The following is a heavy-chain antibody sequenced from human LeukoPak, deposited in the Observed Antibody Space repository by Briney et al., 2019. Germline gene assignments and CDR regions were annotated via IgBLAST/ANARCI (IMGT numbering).Heavy chain of an antibody. CDR1: GFTFGSSW. CDR2: INHSGST. D-gene: IGHD5-24*01. J-gene: IGHJ4*02. Sequence: GSLRLSCAASGFTFGSSWMSWIRQPPGKGLEWIGEINHSGSTNYNPSLKSRVTISVDTSKNQFSLKLSSVTAADTAVYYCARGQRDGYKIRHFDYWGQGTLVTVSS. CDR3: ARGQRDGYKIRHFDY. V-gene: IGHV4-34*01.